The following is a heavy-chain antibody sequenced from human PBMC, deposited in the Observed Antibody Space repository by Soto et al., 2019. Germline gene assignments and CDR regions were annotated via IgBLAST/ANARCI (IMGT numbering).Heavy chain of an antibody. J-gene: IGHJ5*02. CDR3: ATCLISRFTARYWFDP. V-gene: IGHV1-69*01. D-gene: IGHD3-16*01. Sequence: FSSYGISWVRQAPGLGLEWMGGIIPLFGTANYAQKFQGRVTITADESTSTVYMELSSLRSEDTAVYYCATCLISRFTARYWFDPWGQGTLVTVSS. CDR1: FSSYG. CDR2: IIPLFGTA.